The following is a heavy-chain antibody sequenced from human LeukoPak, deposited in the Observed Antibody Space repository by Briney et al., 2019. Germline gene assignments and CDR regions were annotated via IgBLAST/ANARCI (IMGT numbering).Heavy chain of an antibody. CDR2: ISSRGGST. D-gene: IGHD3-9*01. J-gene: IGHJ3*02. V-gene: IGHV3-64D*06. CDR3: VKSVGFDWLSPLDAFDI. Sequence: GGSLRLSCSASGFTFSRYAMHWVRQAPGKGLEYVSAISSRGGSTYYADSVKGRFTISRDNSKDTLYLQMSSLRAEDTTVYYCVKSVGFDWLSPLDAFDIWGQGAMVTVSS. CDR1: GFTFSRYA.